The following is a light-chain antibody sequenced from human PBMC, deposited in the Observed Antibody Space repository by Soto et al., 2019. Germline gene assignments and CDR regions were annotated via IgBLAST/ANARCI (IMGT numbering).Light chain of an antibody. CDR1: QSVSSN. J-gene: IGKJ4*01. CDR3: QQYNNLPPLT. Sequence: EIVMTQSPATLSVSPGERATLSCRASQSVSSNLAWYQQKPGQAPRLLIYGASTRATGIPARFSGSGSGTEFTLTISSLQSEDFAIYYCQQYNNLPPLTFGGGTKLEIK. CDR2: GAS. V-gene: IGKV3-15*01.